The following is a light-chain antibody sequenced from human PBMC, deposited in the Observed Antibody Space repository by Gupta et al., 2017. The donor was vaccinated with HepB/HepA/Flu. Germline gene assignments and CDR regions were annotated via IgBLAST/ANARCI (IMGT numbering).Light chain of an antibody. V-gene: IGLV7-46*01. Sequence: AVVTQAPSLTVSPGGTAILTSGSSTGAVTSGHFPYWFQQKPGQAPRTLIYDTTNKHSSAPARFSGSRIGGKAALTLSGAQPEDEAEYYCLLSSSGPRVFGGGTKLTVL. CDR1: TGAVTSGHF. CDR2: DTT. CDR3: LLSSSGPRV. J-gene: IGLJ3*02.